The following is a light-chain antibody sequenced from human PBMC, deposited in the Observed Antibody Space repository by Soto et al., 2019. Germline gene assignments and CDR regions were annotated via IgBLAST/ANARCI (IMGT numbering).Light chain of an antibody. Sequence: EMVMTQSPATLSVSPGERATLSCRASQSVSSNLAWYQQKPGQAPRLLIYGASTRATGIPARFSGSGSGTEFTLTISSLQSEDFALYYCQQYNNWPRTFGQGTKLEIK. J-gene: IGKJ2*01. V-gene: IGKV3-15*01. CDR1: QSVSSN. CDR3: QQYNNWPRT. CDR2: GAS.